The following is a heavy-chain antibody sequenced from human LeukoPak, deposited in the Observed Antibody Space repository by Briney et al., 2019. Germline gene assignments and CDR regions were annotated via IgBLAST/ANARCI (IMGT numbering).Heavy chain of an antibody. CDR3: ARASPQLSPNFPFLSY. Sequence: QSGGSLRLSCAASGFTFSSYGMHWVRQAPGKGLEWVANIKQDGSEKYYVDSVKGRFTISRDNAKNSLYLQMNSLRAEDTAVYYCARASPQLSPNFPFLSYWGQGTLVTVSS. D-gene: IGHD3-16*02. CDR1: GFTFSSYG. V-gene: IGHV3-7*01. CDR2: IKQDGSEK. J-gene: IGHJ4*02.